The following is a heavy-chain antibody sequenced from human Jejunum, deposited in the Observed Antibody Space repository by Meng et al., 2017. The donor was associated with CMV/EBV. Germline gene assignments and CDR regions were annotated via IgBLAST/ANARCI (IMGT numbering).Heavy chain of an antibody. CDR2: IYGGGST. V-gene: IGHV3-66*01. Sequence: GRVVGAGGGLVQPGGSLRLPGAASGFTVSNSYMSWVRQAPGKGLEWVSVIYGGGSTYYADSVKGRFTISRDSSKNTLYLQMNSLRAEDTAVYYCAREGTTLVTYDYWGQGTLVTVSS. CDR3: AREGTTLVTYDY. D-gene: IGHD5-18*01. CDR1: GFTVSNSY. J-gene: IGHJ4*02.